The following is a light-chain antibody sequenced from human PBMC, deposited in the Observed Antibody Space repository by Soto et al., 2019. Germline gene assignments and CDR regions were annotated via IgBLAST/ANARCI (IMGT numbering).Light chain of an antibody. J-gene: IGKJ1*01. CDR3: QQSYSTPRT. CDR2: AAS. V-gene: IGKV1-39*01. Sequence: DIPMTQSPSSLSASVGDRVTITCRASQSISSYLNWYQQKPGKAPNLLIYAASNLQGGVPSRFSGSGSGTDFTLTISSLQPEDFATYYCQQSYSTPRTFGQGTKVEIK. CDR1: QSISSY.